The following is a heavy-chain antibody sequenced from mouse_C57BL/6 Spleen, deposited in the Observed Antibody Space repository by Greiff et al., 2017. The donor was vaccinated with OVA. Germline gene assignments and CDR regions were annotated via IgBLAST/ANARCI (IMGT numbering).Heavy chain of an antibody. CDR1: GFSLTSYG. Sequence: VMLVESGPGLVQPSQSLSITCTVSGFSLTSYGVHWVRQSPGKGLEWLGVIWSGGSTDYNAAFISRLSISKDNSKSQVFFKMNSLQADDTAIYYCARGYDYDWLAFDYWGQGTTLTVSS. D-gene: IGHD2-4*01. CDR3: ARGYDYDWLAFDY. V-gene: IGHV2-2*01. J-gene: IGHJ2*01. CDR2: IWSGGST.